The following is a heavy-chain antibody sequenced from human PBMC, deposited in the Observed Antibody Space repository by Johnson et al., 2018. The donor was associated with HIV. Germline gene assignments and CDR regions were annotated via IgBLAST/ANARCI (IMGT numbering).Heavy chain of an antibody. J-gene: IGHJ3*02. V-gene: IGHV3-30-3*01. CDR2: ISYDGSNK. CDR3: AKVAVATAAGGVALDI. Sequence: QEKLVESGGGVVQPGRSLRLSCAASGFTFSSYAMHWVRQAPGKGLEWVAVISYDGSNKYYADSVKGRFTISRDNSKNTLYLQMNSLRAEDTAVYYCAKVAVATAAGGVALDIWGPGTMVTVSS. D-gene: IGHD6-13*01. CDR1: GFTFSSYA.